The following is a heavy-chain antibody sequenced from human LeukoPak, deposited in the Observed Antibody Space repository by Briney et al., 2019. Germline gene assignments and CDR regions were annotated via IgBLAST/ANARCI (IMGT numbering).Heavy chain of an antibody. J-gene: IGHJ4*02. CDR2: IYYSGST. V-gene: IGHV4-39*01. D-gene: IGHD6-19*01. CDR1: GGSISSSSYY. Sequence: SETLSLTCTVSGGSISSSSYYWGWIRQPPGKGLEWIASIYYSGSTYYNPSLKSRVTISVDTSKNQFSLKLSSVTAADTAVYYCARRGGIAVAGTGYFDYWGQGTLVTVSS. CDR3: ARRGGIAVAGTGYFDY.